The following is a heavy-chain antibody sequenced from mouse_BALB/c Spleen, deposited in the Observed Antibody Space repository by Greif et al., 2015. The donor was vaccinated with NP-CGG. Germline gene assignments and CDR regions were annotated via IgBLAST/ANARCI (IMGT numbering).Heavy chain of an antibody. J-gene: IGHJ4*01. D-gene: IGHD2-14*01. CDR1: GYSFTGYF. CDR2: INPYNGDT. CDR3: ARNEVRRNYAMDY. V-gene: IGHV1-20*02. Sequence: EVQLQQSGPELVKPGASVKISCKASGYSFTGYFMNWVMQSHGKSLEWIGRINPYNGDTFYNQKFKGKATLTVDKSSSTAHMELRSLASEDSAVYYCARNEVRRNYAMDYWGQGTSVTVSS.